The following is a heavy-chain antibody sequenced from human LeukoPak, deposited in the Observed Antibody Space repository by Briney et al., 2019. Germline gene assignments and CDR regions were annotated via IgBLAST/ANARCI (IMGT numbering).Heavy chain of an antibody. J-gene: IGHJ5*02. CDR1: GYSFTSYW. CDR2: IYPGDSHT. D-gene: IGHD2/OR15-2a*01. CDR3: ARHNVEDEKYSWFDP. Sequence: GESLKISCQGSGYSFTSYWIAWVRQMPGKGLEYMGIIYPGDSHTRNSPSFQGQVTISAVKSITTAYLQWSSLKASDTAVYYCARHNVEDEKYSWFDPWGQGTLVTVSS. V-gene: IGHV5-51*01.